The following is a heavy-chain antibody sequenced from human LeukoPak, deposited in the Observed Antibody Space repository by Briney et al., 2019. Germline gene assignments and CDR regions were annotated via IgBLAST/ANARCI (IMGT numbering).Heavy chain of an antibody. CDR1: GFTFSDYY. V-gene: IGHV3-23*01. J-gene: IGHJ4*02. CDR2: ISGSGGST. Sequence: GGSLRLSCAASGFTFSDYYMSWIRQAPGKGLEWVSAISGSGGSTYYADSVKGRFTISRDNSKNTLYLQMNSLRAEDTAVYYCAKEMGERFDYWGQGTLVTVSS. D-gene: IGHD1-1*01. CDR3: AKEMGERFDY.